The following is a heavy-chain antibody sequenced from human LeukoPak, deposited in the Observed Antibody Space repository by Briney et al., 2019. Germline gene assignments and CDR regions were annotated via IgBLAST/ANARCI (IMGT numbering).Heavy chain of an antibody. CDR3: ARDNVRYDSSGSSPN. V-gene: IGHV3-21*01. D-gene: IGHD3-22*01. J-gene: IGHJ4*02. Sequence: GGSLRLSCAASGFTFSSYSMNWVRQAPGEGLEWVSSISSSSSYIYYADSVKGRFTISRDNAKNSLYLQMNSLRAEDTAVYYCARDNVRYDSSGSSPNWGQGTLVTVSS. CDR1: GFTFSSYS. CDR2: ISSSSSYI.